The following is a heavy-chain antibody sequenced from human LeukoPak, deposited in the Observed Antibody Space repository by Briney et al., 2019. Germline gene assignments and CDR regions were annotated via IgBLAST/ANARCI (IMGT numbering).Heavy chain of an antibody. Sequence: GSLRLSCAASGFTFSSYSMNWVRQAPGKGLEWVSSISSSSSYIYYADSVKGRFTISRDNSKNTLYLQMNSLRAEDTAVYYCAKGVTMVRGVPTDWFDPWGQGTLVTVSS. CDR1: GFTFSSYS. D-gene: IGHD3-10*01. J-gene: IGHJ5*02. V-gene: IGHV3-21*04. CDR3: AKGVTMVRGVPTDWFDP. CDR2: ISSSSSYI.